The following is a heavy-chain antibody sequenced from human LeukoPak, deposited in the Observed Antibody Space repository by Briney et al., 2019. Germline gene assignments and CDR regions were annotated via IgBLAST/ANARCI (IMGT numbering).Heavy chain of an antibody. J-gene: IGHJ4*02. Sequence: GGSLRLSCAASGFTFSNFAMHWVRQAPGKGLEHVAVVSSDGSTKYYPDSVRGRFITSRDNFKSTVYLQMNSLRIDDTAVHHCAKDGGKAVAGTFDYWGQGTLVTVSS. D-gene: IGHD6-19*01. CDR2: VSSDGSTK. CDR1: GFTFSNFA. V-gene: IGHV3-30*04. CDR3: AKDGGKAVAGTFDY.